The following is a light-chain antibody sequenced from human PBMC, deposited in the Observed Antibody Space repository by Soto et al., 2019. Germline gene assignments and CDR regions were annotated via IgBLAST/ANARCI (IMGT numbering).Light chain of an antibody. CDR1: SSNIGAGSD. V-gene: IGLV1-40*01. Sequence: QSVLTQPPSVSGAPGQSVTVPCTGSSSNIGAGSDAHWYQQVPGKAPKLLIYENDNRPSGVPDRFSGSKSGTPASLAITGLQAEDEADYYCQSYDSSLDAYVFGTGTKVTVL. CDR2: END. CDR3: QSYDSSLDAYV. J-gene: IGLJ1*01.